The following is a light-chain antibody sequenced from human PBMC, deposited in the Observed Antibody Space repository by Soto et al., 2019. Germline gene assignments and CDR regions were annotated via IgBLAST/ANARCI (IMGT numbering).Light chain of an antibody. Sequence: IVMTQSPDSLAVSLGERATINCKSSQSVLYSSNNKNYLSWYQQKPGQPPKLLIYWTSTREYGVPDRFSGSGSVTDFTLTISSLQAEDVAVSYCQQYYSTPQTFGQGTKVEIK. V-gene: IGKV4-1*01. J-gene: IGKJ1*01. CDR1: QSVLYSSNNKNY. CDR3: QQYYSTPQT. CDR2: WTS.